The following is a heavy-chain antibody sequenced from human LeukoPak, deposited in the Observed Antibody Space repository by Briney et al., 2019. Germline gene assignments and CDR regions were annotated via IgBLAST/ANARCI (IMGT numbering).Heavy chain of an antibody. CDR2: IDSDGTYT. J-gene: IGHJ4*02. D-gene: IGHD1-26*01. V-gene: IGHV3-74*01. CDR1: GFTFSSYW. CDR3: LASGSRYEQRN. Sequence: GGSLRLSCAASGFTFSSYWMHWVRQAPGMGLVWVSRIDSDGTYTSYADSVKGRFTISRDNAKNTLYLQMNGLRAEDTAVYYCLASGSRYEQRNWGQGTLVTVSS.